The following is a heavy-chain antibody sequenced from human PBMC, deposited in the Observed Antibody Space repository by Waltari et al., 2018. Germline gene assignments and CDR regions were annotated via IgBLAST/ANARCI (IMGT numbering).Heavy chain of an antibody. D-gene: IGHD1-26*01. J-gene: IGHJ6*01. Sequence: EVQLVESGGGLIQPGGSLRLSCAASGFTVSSNYMSWVRQAPGKGLEWVSVIYRGGSTYYADSVKGRFTISRDNSKNTLYLQMNSLRAEDTAVYYCARGIGMGLYYYYYGMDVWGQGTTGTVSS. V-gene: IGHV3-53*01. CDR3: ARGIGMGLYYYYYGMDV. CDR2: IYRGGST. CDR1: GFTVSSNY.